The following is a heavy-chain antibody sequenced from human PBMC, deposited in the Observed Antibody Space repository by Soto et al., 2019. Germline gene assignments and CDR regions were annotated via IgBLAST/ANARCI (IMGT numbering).Heavy chain of an antibody. Sequence: QVQLQESGPGLVKPSETLSLTCTVSGGSISSYYWSWIRQSPGKGLEWIGYIHYSGSTKSNPSLTSRVTIPVDTSRNQVSLKLSSVTAADSAVYFCARARYQLLHPYYYGMDVWGQGTTVTVSS. J-gene: IGHJ6*02. D-gene: IGHD2-2*01. V-gene: IGHV4-59*01. CDR2: IHYSGST. CDR1: GGSISSYY. CDR3: ARARYQLLHPYYYGMDV.